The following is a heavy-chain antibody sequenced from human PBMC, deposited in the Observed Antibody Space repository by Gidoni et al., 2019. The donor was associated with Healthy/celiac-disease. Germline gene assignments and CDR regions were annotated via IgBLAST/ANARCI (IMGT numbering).Heavy chain of an antibody. CDR1: GGSISSSRYH. CDR2: IYYSGST. J-gene: IGHJ6*02. CDR3: ARHAHSLVRGATFPYYYYYGMDV. Sequence: QLQLQESGPGLVKPSETLSLTCTVSGGSISSSRYHWGWIRQPPGQGLEWIGSIYYSGSTYYNPSLKSRVTISVDTSKNQFSLKLSSVTAADTAVYYCARHAHSLVRGATFPYYYYYGMDVWGQGTTVTVSS. V-gene: IGHV4-39*01. D-gene: IGHD3-10*01.